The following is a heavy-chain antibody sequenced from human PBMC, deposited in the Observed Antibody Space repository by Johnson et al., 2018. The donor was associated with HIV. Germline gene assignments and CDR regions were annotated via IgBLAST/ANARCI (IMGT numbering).Heavy chain of an antibody. CDR3: ARDGYNQKPLDAFDI. CDR1: GFTVSSNY. Sequence: VQLVESGGGLVQPGGSLRLSCAASGFTVSSNYMSWVRQAPGKGLEWVSVIYSGGSTYYADSVQGRFTISRDNSKNTLYLQRNSLRAEDTAGYYCARDGYNQKPLDAFDIWGQGTMLTVSS. D-gene: IGHD5-24*01. V-gene: IGHV3-66*01. J-gene: IGHJ3*02. CDR2: IYSGGST.